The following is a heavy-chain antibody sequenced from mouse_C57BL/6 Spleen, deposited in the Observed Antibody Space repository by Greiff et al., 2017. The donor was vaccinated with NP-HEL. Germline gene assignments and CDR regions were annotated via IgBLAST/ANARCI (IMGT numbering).Heavy chain of an antibody. D-gene: IGHD1-1*01. CDR1: GFSLTSYA. CDR2: IWTGGGT. CDR3: ARNCYITPVGGDYFDY. Sequence: QVQLKESGPGLVAPSQSLSITCTVSGFSLTSYALSWVRQPPGKGLAWLGVIWTGGGTHYNSALKSRLSFSKDNSKSQVFLKMNSLQTDDTARYYCARNCYITPVGGDYFDYWGQGTTLTVSS. J-gene: IGHJ2*01. V-gene: IGHV2-9-1*01.